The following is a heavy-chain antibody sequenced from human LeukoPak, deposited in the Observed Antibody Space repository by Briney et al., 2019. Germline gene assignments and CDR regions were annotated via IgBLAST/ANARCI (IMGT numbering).Heavy chain of an antibody. Sequence: SVKVSCKASGGTFSSYAISWVRQAPGQGLEWMGGIIPIFGTANYAQKFQGRVTITADKSTSTAYMELSSLRSEDTAVYYCARDRIPQSGYSSSWSFGYWGQGTLVTVSS. CDR1: GGTFSSYA. CDR3: ARDRIPQSGYSSSWSFGY. V-gene: IGHV1-69*06. CDR2: IIPIFGTA. J-gene: IGHJ4*02. D-gene: IGHD6-13*01.